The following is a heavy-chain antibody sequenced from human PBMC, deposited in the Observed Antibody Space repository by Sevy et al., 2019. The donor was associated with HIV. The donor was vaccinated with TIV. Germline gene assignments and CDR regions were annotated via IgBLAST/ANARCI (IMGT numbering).Heavy chain of an antibody. V-gene: IGHV1-18*01. D-gene: IGHD6-19*01. J-gene: IGHJ4*02. CDR3: ARDRGEQWLVYFDY. CDR1: GYTFTSYG. Sequence: ASVKVSCKASGYTFTSYGISWVRQAPGQGLEWMGWISAYNGNTNYAQKLQGRVTMTTDTSTRTAYMELRSLRSDDTAVYYCARDRGEQWLVYFDYWGQGTLVTVSS. CDR2: ISAYNGNT.